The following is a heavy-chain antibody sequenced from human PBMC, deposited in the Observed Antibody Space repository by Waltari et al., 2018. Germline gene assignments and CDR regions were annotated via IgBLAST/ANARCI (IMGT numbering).Heavy chain of an antibody. D-gene: IGHD2-8*01. V-gene: IGHV3-30*18. CDR3: AKLGYEGIIDY. CDR2: ISYDGSNK. CDR1: GFAFRRVV. Sequence: QVQMVGYGGGVVQHGGDLRLSGAPAGFAFRRVVMIWVGQAPGKGLEWVAVISYDGSNKYDAYSVKGRFTISRDNSKNTLYLQMNSLRAEDTAVYYCAKLGYEGIIDYWGQGTLVTVSS. J-gene: IGHJ4*02.